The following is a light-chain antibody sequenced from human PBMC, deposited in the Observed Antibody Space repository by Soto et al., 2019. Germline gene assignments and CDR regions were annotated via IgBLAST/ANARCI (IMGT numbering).Light chain of an antibody. CDR2: SND. J-gene: IGLJ1*01. Sequence: QSVLTQPPSASGTPGQRVIISCSGSSSNIGSNTVNWYQQLPGAAPKLLIQSNDQRPSGVADRFSGSQSGTSASLAISGFQSEDEADYYCAVWDESLNGYVFGTGTKLTVL. CDR1: SSNIGSNT. CDR3: AVWDESLNGYV. V-gene: IGLV1-44*01.